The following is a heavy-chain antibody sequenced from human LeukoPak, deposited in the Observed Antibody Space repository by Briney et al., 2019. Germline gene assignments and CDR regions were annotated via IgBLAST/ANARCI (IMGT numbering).Heavy chain of an antibody. CDR2: IYYSGST. CDR3: ARAGTARAVTDFDY. V-gene: IGHV4-59*01. D-gene: IGHD1-7*01. CDR1: GGSISNYY. J-gene: IGHJ4*02. Sequence: PSETLSLTCTVSGGSISNYYWSWIRQPPGKGLEWIGYIYYSGSTNYSPSLKSRVTISLDMSKYQFSLRLSSVTAADTAVYYCARAGTARAVTDFDYWGRGTLVTVSS.